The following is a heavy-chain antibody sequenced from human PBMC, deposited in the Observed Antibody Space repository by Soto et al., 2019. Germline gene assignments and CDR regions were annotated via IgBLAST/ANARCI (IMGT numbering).Heavy chain of an antibody. CDR3: VRLGAQQVVPLSTLDV. J-gene: IGHJ6*02. CDR2: IYYSGSS. Sequence: SETLSLICTVSGGSINRSGYYWGWIRQPPGKGLVWIGSIYYSGSSHYNPSLQSRVTISVDTSKTQFSLRLGSVTAADTAIYYCVRLGAQQVVPLSTLDVWGRGTSVTVSS. V-gene: IGHV4-39*01. CDR1: GGSINRSGYY. D-gene: IGHD6-6*01.